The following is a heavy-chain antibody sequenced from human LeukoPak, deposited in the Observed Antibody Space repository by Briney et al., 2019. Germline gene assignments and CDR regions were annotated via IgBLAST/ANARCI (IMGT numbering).Heavy chain of an antibody. CDR1: GGSISSCY. Sequence: PSETLSLTGTVSGGSISSCYWSWIRQPPGKGLEWIGYIYYSGSTNYNPSLKSRVTISVDTSKNQFSLKLSSVTAADTAVYYCARYQEMATIRGLFAFDIWGQGTMVTVSS. D-gene: IGHD5-24*01. J-gene: IGHJ3*02. V-gene: IGHV4-59*08. CDR2: IYYSGST. CDR3: ARYQEMATIRGLFAFDI.